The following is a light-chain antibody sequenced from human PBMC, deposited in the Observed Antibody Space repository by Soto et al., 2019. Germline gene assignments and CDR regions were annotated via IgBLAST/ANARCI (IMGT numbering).Light chain of an antibody. J-gene: IGLJ2*01. Sequence: QSVLTQPPSVSAAPGQKVTFSCSGSKSNIGNYRVSWYQQFPGTAPKLLIYDDNKRPSGIPDRFSGSKSGTSATLGITGLQTGDEADYYCGTWDSSLSSGVFGGGTKLTVL. CDR2: DDN. V-gene: IGLV1-51*01. CDR3: GTWDSSLSSGV. CDR1: KSNIGNYR.